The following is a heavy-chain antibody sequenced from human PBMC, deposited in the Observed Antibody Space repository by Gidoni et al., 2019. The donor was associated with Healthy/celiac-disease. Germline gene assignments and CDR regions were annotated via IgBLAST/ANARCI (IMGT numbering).Heavy chain of an antibody. CDR3: ARGGVVVADTDYYYYGMDV. V-gene: IGHV5-51*01. CDR2: IYPGDSDT. J-gene: IGHJ6*02. CDR1: GYSFTSYW. Sequence: EVQLVQSGAEVQKPGESLKISCKGSGYSFTSYWIGWVRQMPGKGLEWMGIIYPGDSDTRYSPSFQGQVTISADKSISTAYLQWSSLKASDTAMYYCARGGVVVADTDYYYYGMDVWGQGTTVTVSS. D-gene: IGHD2-15*01.